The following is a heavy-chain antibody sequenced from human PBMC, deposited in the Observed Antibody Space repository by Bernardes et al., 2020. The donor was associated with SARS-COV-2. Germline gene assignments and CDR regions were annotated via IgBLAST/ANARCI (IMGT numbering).Heavy chain of an antibody. V-gene: IGHV3-53*01. CDR3: ARGGTWFDP. J-gene: IGHJ5*02. D-gene: IGHD1-1*01. CDR2: IYSAGNI. Sequence: WGSLRPSCAFSGFAARSDYMSRVRQAPGKGLEWLAVIYSAGNIYYADSVKGRFTISRDNSKNTLYLQINSLRPEDTAVYYCARGGTWFDPWGQGTPVTVSS. CDR1: GFAARSDY.